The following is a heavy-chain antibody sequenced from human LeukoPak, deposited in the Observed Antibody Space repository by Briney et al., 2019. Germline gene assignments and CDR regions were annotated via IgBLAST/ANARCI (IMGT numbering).Heavy chain of an antibody. Sequence: PGGSLRLSCAASGFTFSSYSMNWVRQAPGKGLEWVSYISSSSSTIYYADSVKGRFTISRDNAKNSLYLQMNSLGAEDTAVYYCARTIFGVVISYYFDYWGQGTLVTVSS. J-gene: IGHJ4*02. CDR3: ARTIFGVVISYYFDY. V-gene: IGHV3-48*04. CDR1: GFTFSSYS. CDR2: ISSSSSTI. D-gene: IGHD3-3*01.